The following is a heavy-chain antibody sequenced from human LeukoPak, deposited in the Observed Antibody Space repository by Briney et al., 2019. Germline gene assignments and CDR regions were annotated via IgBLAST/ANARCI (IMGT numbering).Heavy chain of an antibody. J-gene: IGHJ4*02. CDR1: GFTFSSYA. CDR3: AKGGAAAGTTYFDY. V-gene: IGHV3-23*01. CDR2: ISGSGGST. D-gene: IGHD6-13*01. Sequence: GGSLRLSCAASGFTFSSYAMSWVRQAPGKGLEWVSAISGSGGSTYYADSVKGRFTISRDNSKNTLYLQMNSLRAEDTAVYHCAKGGAAAGTTYFDYWGQGTLVTVSS.